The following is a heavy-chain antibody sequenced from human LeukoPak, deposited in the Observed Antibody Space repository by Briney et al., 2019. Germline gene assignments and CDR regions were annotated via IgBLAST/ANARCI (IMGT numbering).Heavy chain of an antibody. D-gene: IGHD2-2*01. CDR3: AKGLAQLLPDYFDY. Sequence: GRPLKLSCAASGFNFDGYAMHWVRRAPGKGLEWVAGISWNSAAIGYADSVKGRFTISRDNAKNSLYLQMNSLRTEDMALYYCAKGLAQLLPDYFDYWGQGTLVTVSS. CDR1: GFNFDGYA. V-gene: IGHV3-9*03. CDR2: ISWNSAAI. J-gene: IGHJ4*02.